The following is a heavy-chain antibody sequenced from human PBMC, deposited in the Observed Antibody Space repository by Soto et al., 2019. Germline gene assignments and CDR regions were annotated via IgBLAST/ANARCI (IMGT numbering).Heavy chain of an antibody. V-gene: IGHV3-15*01. CDR2: IKSKTDGGTT. CDR3: TTHYYGSGSYYLL. J-gene: IGHJ4*02. D-gene: IGHD3-10*01. CDR1: GFTFSNAW. Sequence: GGPLRLSCAASGFTFSNAWMSWVRQAPGKGLEWVGRIKSKTDGGTTDYAAPVKGRFTISRDDSKNTLYLQMNSLKTEDTAVYYCTTHYYGSGSYYLLWGQGTLVTVSS.